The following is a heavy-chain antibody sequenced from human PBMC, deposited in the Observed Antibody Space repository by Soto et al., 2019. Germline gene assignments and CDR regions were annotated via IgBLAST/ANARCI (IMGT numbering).Heavy chain of an antibody. D-gene: IGHD3-3*01. CDR3: ARRGTNDFWRGYGGQFDP. CDR1: CGSISSSNCY. J-gene: IGHJ5*02. Sequence: PSETLSLTCTVSCGSISSSNCYWGWIRPPPGKGLEWIGSIYYSGSTYYNPSLKSPVTISVDTSKKQFSLKLSFVPAEDRVVYFCARRGTNDFWRGYGGQFDPWGQGTRVTVS. V-gene: IGHV4-39*01. CDR2: IYYSGST.